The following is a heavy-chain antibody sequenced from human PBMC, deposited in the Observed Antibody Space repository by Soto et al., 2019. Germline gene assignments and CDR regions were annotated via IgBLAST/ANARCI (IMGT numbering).Heavy chain of an antibody. CDR2: ISSSSSYI. V-gene: IGHV3-21*01. CDR3: ARGNYDYVWGSYRYSYYYYGMDV. Sequence: PGGSLRLSCAASGFTFSSYSMNWVRQAPGKGLEWVSSISSSSSYIYYADSVKGRFTISRDNAKNSLYLQMNSLRAEDTAVYYCARGNYDYVWGSYRYSYYYYGMDVWGQGTTVTVSS. D-gene: IGHD3-16*02. J-gene: IGHJ6*02. CDR1: GFTFSSYS.